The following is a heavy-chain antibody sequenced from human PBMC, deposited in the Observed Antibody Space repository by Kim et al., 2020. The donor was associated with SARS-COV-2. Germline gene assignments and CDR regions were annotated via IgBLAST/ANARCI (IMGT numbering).Heavy chain of an antibody. J-gene: IGHJ5*02. Sequence: GTTYYNPSLNSRVTISVDTSKNQFSLKLSSVTAADTAVYYCAREWQGWFDPWGQGTLVTVSS. V-gene: IGHV4-31*02. CDR2: GTT. CDR3: AREWQGWFDP.